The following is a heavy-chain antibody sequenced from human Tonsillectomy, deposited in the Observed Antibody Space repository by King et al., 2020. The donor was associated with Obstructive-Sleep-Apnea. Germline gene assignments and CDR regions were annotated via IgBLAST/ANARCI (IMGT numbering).Heavy chain of an antibody. D-gene: IGHD6-25*01. CDR2: IYYSGST. CDR1: GGSISSGGYY. Sequence: VQLQESGPGLVKPSQTLSLTCTVSGGSISSGGYYWSWIRQHPGKGLEWIGYIYYSGSTYYNSSLKSRVTISVDTSKNQFSLKLSSVTAADTAVYYCARDSSSSGDAGFDHWGQGTLVTVSS. CDR3: ARDSSSSGDAGFDH. V-gene: IGHV4-31*03. J-gene: IGHJ5*02.